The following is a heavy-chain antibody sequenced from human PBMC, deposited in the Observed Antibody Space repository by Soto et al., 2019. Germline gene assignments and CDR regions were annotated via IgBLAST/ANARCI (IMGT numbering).Heavy chain of an antibody. J-gene: IGHJ4*02. V-gene: IGHV3-23*01. CDR1: RFTFRSYA. Sequence: PXESLRLSCVASRFTFRSYAMSWVRQAAGKGLEWVSGINPSGGSTFYADSVRGRFTISRDNAKNTLYLQMNSLRVDDTAKYYCVKEWTPRRAFDYWGQGTPVTVSS. D-gene: IGHD5-12*01. CDR2: INPSGGST. CDR3: VKEWTPRRAFDY.